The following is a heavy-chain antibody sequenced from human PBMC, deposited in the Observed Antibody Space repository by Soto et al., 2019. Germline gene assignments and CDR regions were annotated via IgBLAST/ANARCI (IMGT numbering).Heavy chain of an antibody. V-gene: IGHV3-30*18. Sequence: QVQLVESGGGVVQPGRSLRLSCAASGFTFSSYGRNWVRPAPGRGREGVTVISYDGKVAYYADSVKGRFTISRDNSKNTLYLQMNSLRTEDTPMYYCAKEGPIPTWYFDYWGQGTLVTVSS. CDR2: ISYDGKVA. CDR3: AKEGPIPTWYFDY. CDR1: GFTFSSYG. J-gene: IGHJ4*02.